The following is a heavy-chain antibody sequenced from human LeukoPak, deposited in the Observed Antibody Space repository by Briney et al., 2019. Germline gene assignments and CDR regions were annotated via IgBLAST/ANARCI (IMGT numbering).Heavy chain of an antibody. J-gene: IGHJ4*02. CDR1: GGTSSSYA. CDR3: ARDSETYCGGDCYYDY. Sequence: ASVKVSCKASGGTSSSYAISWVRQAPGQGLEWMGGIIPIFGTANYAQKFQGRVTITADESTSTAYMELSSLRSEDTAVYYCARDSETYCGGDCYYDYWGQGTLVTVSS. CDR2: IIPIFGTA. D-gene: IGHD2-21*02. V-gene: IGHV1-69*13.